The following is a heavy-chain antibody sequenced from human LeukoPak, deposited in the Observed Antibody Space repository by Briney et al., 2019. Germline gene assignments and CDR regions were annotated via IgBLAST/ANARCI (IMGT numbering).Heavy chain of an antibody. V-gene: IGHV3-30-3*01. CDR3: ARDPVSGAPDYFDY. D-gene: IGHD4-17*01. CDR1: GFTFSSYA. J-gene: IGHJ4*02. Sequence: GGSLRLSCAASGFTFSSYAMHWVRQAPGKGPEGGAVISDDGSIEVYTDSVKGRFTISRDQFKNTLYLQMNSLRLEDTALYYCARDPVSGAPDYFDYWGQGTLVTVSS. CDR2: ISDDGSIE.